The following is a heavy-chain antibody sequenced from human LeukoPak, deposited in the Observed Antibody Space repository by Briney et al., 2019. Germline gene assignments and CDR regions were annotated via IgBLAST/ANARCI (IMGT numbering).Heavy chain of an antibody. CDR3: ASRARLLWFGELFQYNWFDP. D-gene: IGHD3-10*01. V-gene: IGHV4-39*07. J-gene: IGHJ5*02. Sequence: PSETLSLTCTVSGGSISSSSYYWGWIRQPPGKGLEWIGSIYYSGSTYYNPSLKSRVTISVDTSKNQFSLKLTSVTAADTAVYYCASRARLLWFGELFQYNWFDPWGQGTLVTVSS. CDR1: GGSISSSSYY. CDR2: IYYSGST.